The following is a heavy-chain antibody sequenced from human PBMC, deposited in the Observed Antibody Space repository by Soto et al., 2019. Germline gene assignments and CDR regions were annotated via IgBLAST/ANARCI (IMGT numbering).Heavy chain of an antibody. J-gene: IGHJ5*02. CDR1: GASVGSGGYY. V-gene: IGHV4-31*03. CDR2: IKYSGTT. Sequence: SETLSLTFTVSGASVGSGGYYWSWIRQVPGKGLEWIGYIKYSGTTHYSPSLKSRVNISFDKSKNQVFLNLRFVTGADTAVYYCARGGLAGYCTCASCRTGGWFDPWGQGTLVT. CDR3: ARGGLAGYCTCASCRTGGWFDP. D-gene: IGHD2-2*01.